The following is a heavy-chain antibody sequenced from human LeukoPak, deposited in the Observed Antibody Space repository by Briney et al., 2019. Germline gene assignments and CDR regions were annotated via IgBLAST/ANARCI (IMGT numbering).Heavy chain of an antibody. V-gene: IGHV1-69*02. J-gene: IGHJ3*02. CDR2: IIPIPGIA. CDR3: ASRYCSSTSCYTLSAFDI. CDR1: GGTFSSYT. D-gene: IGHD2-2*02. Sequence: SVKVSCKASGGTFSSYTISWVRQAPGQGLEWMGRIIPIPGIANYAQKFQGRVTITADKSTSTAYMELSSLRSEDTAVYYCASRYCSSTSCYTLSAFDIWGQGTMVTVSS.